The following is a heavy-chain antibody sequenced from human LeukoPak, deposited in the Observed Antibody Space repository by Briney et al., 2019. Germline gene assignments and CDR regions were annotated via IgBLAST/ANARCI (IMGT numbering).Heavy chain of an antibody. D-gene: IGHD2-21*02. Sequence: TGGSLRLSCAASGFTVSSNYMSWVRQAPGKRLEWVSVIYSGGSTYYADSVKGRFTISRDNSKNTLYLQMNSLRAEDTGVYYCARACGGDCTYYYGMDVWGQGTTVTVSS. CDR3: ARACGGDCTYYYGMDV. CDR2: IYSGGST. V-gene: IGHV3-53*01. CDR1: GFTVSSNY. J-gene: IGHJ6*02.